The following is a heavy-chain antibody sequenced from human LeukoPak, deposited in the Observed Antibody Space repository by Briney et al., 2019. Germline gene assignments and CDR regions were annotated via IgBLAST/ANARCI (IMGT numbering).Heavy chain of an antibody. J-gene: IGHJ4*02. V-gene: IGHV3-23*01. CDR1: GFTFSSYA. Sequence: GGSLRLSCAASGFTFSSYAMSWVRQAPGKGLEWVSAISGSGGSTYYADSVKGRFTISRDNSKNTLYLQMNSLRAEDTAVYYCAKDYCSSTSCYEDYWGQGTLVTVSS. D-gene: IGHD2-2*01. CDR3: AKDYCSSTSCYEDY. CDR2: ISGSGGST.